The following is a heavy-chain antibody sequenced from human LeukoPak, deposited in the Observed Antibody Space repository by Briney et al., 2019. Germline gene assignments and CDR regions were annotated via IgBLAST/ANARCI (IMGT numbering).Heavy chain of an antibody. V-gene: IGHV3-30*02. CDR1: GFTLSRHA. CDR3: AKNSASYYFDY. CDR2: LQSDGNNR. D-gene: IGHD3-10*01. Sequence: GGSLRLSCAASGFTLSRHAMHWVRQAPGKGLEWVAFLQSDGNNRYYADSVRGRFTISRDNSKNTLFLQMSSLRAEDTAVYYCAKNSASYYFDYWGQGTLVTVSS. J-gene: IGHJ4*02.